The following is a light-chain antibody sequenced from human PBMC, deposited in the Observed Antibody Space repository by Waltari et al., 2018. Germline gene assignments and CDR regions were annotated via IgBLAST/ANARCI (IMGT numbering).Light chain of an antibody. V-gene: IGKV2-28*01. J-gene: IGKJ1*01. CDR1: QSLLHSNGYNY. CDR2: LGS. Sequence: DIVVTQSPLSLPVTPGEPASISCRSSQSLLHSNGYNYLDWYLQKPGQSPQLLIYLGSNRASLVPNRFSGSGSGTDFTLKISRVEAEDVGVYYCMQSLRALWTFGQGTKVEIK. CDR3: MQSLRALWT.